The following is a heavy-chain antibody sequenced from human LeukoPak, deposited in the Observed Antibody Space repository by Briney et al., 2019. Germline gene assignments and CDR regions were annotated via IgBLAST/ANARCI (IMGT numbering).Heavy chain of an antibody. D-gene: IGHD2-2*03. J-gene: IGHJ4*02. CDR3: VRFWITFDD. CDR2: ISSDGGST. Sequence: GGSLRLSCSASGFSFNRYPMHWVRQAPGKGLEYVSAISSDGGSTYYPDSLKGRFTVSRDNSQNTVYLQMSSLRAEDTAVYYCVRFWITFDDWGQGTLVTVSS. CDR1: GFSFNRYP. V-gene: IGHV3-64D*06.